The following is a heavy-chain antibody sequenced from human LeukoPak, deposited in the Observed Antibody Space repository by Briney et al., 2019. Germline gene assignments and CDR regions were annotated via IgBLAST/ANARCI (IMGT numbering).Heavy chain of an antibody. J-gene: IGHJ4*02. Sequence: ASVKVSCKASGGTFSSYTISWVRQAPGQGLEWMGRIIPILGIANYAQKFQGRVTITADKSTSTAYMELSSLRSEDTAVYYCARVGPERPFDYWGQGTLVTVSS. CDR2: IIPILGIA. CDR3: ARVGPERPFDY. D-gene: IGHD1-14*01. CDR1: GGTFSSYT. V-gene: IGHV1-69*02.